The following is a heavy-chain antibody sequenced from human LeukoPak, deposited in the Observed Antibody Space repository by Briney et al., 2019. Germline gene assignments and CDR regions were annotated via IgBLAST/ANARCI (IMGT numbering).Heavy chain of an antibody. V-gene: IGHV3-21*01. D-gene: IGHD2-2*01. Sequence: GGSLRFSCAASGFTFSSYSMNWVRQAPGKGLEWVSSISSSSSYIYYADSVKGRFTISRDNAKNSLYLQMNSLRAEDTAMYYCAREGGGMGVVVSPNTRFDSWGQGTLVTVSS. CDR2: ISSSSSYI. J-gene: IGHJ4*02. CDR1: GFTFSSYS. CDR3: AREGGGMGVVVSPNTRFDS.